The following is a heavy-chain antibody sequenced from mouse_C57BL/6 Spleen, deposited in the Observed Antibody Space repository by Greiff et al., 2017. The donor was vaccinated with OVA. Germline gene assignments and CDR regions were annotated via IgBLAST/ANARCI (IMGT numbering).Heavy chain of an antibody. J-gene: IGHJ1*03. Sequence: VQLKESGPELVKPGASVKMSCKASGYTFTDYNMHWVKQSHGKSLEWIGYINPNNGGTSYNQKFKGKATLTVNKSSSTAYMELRSLTSEDSAVYYCASLYYGSSHWYFDVWGTGTTVTVSS. CDR1: GYTFTDYN. V-gene: IGHV1-22*01. CDR2: INPNNGGT. D-gene: IGHD1-1*01. CDR3: ASLYYGSSHWYFDV.